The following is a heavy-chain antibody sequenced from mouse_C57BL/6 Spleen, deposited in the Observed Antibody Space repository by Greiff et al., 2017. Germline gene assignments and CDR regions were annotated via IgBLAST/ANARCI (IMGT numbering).Heavy chain of an antibody. J-gene: IGHJ2*01. Sequence: QVQLQQPGTELVKPGASVKLSCKASGYTFTSYWMHWVKQRPGQGLEWIGNINPSNGGTNYNEKFKSKATLTVDKSSSTAYMQLSSLTSEDSAVYDCARTGLGYYGPFDYWGQGTTLTVSS. V-gene: IGHV1-53*01. CDR3: ARTGLGYYGPFDY. CDR2: INPSNGGT. D-gene: IGHD1-2*01. CDR1: GYTFTSYW.